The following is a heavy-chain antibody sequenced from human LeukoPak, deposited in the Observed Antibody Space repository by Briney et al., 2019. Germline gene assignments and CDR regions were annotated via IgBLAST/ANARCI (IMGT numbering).Heavy chain of an antibody. CDR1: GGTFSSYA. D-gene: IGHD3-22*01. J-gene: IGHJ4*02. V-gene: IGHV1-69*05. Sequence: SVRVSCKASGGTFSSYAISWVRQAPGQGLEWMGRIIPIFGTANYAQKFQGRVTITTDESTSTAYMELSSLRSEDTAVYYCARDSAYYYDSSAIDYWGQGTLVTVSS. CDR2: IIPIFGTA. CDR3: ARDSAYYYDSSAIDY.